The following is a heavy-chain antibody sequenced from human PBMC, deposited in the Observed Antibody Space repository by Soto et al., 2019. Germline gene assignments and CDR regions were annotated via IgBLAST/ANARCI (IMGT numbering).Heavy chain of an antibody. CDR3: ARPGVLYDRRGYSFVY. CDR1: GFTFSSYA. J-gene: IGHJ4*02. D-gene: IGHD3-22*01. V-gene: IGHV3-30-3*01. Sequence: GGSLRLSCAASGFTFSSYAMHWVRQAPGKGLEWVAVISYDGSNKYYADSVKGRFTISRDNSKNTLYLQMNSLRAEDTAVYYCARPGVLYDRRGYSFVYCGQGPLVSGS. CDR2: ISYDGSNK.